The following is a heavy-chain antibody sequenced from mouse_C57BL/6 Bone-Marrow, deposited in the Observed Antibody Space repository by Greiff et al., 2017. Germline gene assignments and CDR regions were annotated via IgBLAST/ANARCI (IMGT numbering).Heavy chain of an antibody. J-gene: IGHJ3*01. Sequence: QVQLQQSGAELVRPGTSVKVSCKASGYAFTNYLIEWVKQRPGQGLEWIGVINPGSGGTNYNEKFQGKATLTADKSSSTAYMQLSSLTSEDSAVYFCARSYYYGSSFFAYWGQGTLVTVSA. D-gene: IGHD1-1*01. CDR2: INPGSGGT. V-gene: IGHV1-54*01. CDR3: ARSYYYGSSFFAY. CDR1: GYAFTNYL.